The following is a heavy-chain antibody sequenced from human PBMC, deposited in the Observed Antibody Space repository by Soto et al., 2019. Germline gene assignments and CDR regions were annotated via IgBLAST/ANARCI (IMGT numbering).Heavy chain of an antibody. CDR3: VHHVTGDYFDV. D-gene: IGHD3-16*01. CDR1: GFSLTTNGVG. J-gene: IGHJ3*01. Sequence: QITLKESGPPVVKPTQPLTLTCTFSGFSLTTNGVGVGWIRQPPGKAPEWLELIYWDDDKRYSPTLKSRLAITKDISKNQVVLTLTDVDPVDVATYFCVHHVTGDYFDVWGQGSRVTVSS. CDR2: IYWDDDK. V-gene: IGHV2-5*02.